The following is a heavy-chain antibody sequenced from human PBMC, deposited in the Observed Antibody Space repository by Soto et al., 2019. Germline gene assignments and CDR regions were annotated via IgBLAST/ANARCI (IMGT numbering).Heavy chain of an antibody. CDR3: ARETYDFWNLRSAFDI. Sequence: SETLSLTCAVYGGSFSGYSWSWIRQPPGKGLEWIGEINHSETTNYNPSLKSRVTISIDTSKNQFSLKLSSVTAADTAVYYCARETYDFWNLRSAFDIWGQGTMVTVSS. J-gene: IGHJ3*02. V-gene: IGHV4-34*01. CDR2: INHSETT. CDR1: GGSFSGYS. D-gene: IGHD3-3*01.